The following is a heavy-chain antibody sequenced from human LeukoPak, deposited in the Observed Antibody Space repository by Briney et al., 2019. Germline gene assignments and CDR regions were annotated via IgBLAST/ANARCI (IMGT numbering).Heavy chain of an antibody. CDR2: ISSSSSYI. CDR1: GFTFSAYG. V-gene: IGHV3-21*01. D-gene: IGHD3-22*01. CDR3: ARDADSSGYPNAFDI. Sequence: GGSLRLSCAASGFTFSAYGMNWVRQAPGKGLEWVSSISSSSSYIYYADTVKGRFTISRDNAKNSLYLQMNSLRAEDTAVYYCARDADSSGYPNAFDIWGQGTMVTVSS. J-gene: IGHJ3*02.